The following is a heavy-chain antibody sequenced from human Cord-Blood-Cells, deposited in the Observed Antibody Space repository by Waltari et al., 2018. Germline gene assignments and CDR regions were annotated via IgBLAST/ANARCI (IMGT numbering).Heavy chain of an antibody. V-gene: IGHV4-39*01. CDR3: ARAGYSSSYYYYGMDV. J-gene: IGHJ6*02. CDR2: IYYSGGT. CDR1: GGSISSSSYY. Sequence: QLQLQESGPGLVKPSETLSLTCTVSGGSISSSSYYWGWIRQPPGKGLEWIGRIYYSGGTYYNPSLKSRVTISVDTSKNQFSLKLSSVTAADTAVYYCARAGYSSSYYYYGMDVWGQGTTVTVSS. D-gene: IGHD6-13*01.